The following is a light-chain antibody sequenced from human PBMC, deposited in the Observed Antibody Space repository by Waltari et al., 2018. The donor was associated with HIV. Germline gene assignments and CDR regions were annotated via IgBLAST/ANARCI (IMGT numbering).Light chain of an antibody. V-gene: IGKV1-5*03. CDR1: QNVESW. CDR2: KAS. CDR3: QQYNSDFYT. J-gene: IGKJ2*01. Sequence: IQMTQSPSILSASVGDRGTITCRASQNVESWLAWYQQRPGRAPKLLIYKASTLEYGVPARFSGSGSGTDFTLTINSLQPDDFATYYCQQYNSDFYTFGQGTRLELK.